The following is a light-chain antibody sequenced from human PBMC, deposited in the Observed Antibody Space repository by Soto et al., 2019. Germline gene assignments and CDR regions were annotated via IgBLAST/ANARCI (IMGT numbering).Light chain of an antibody. Sequence: DIQMTQSPSTLSASVGDKVTITCRASQSIDNWLAWYQQKPGKAPKLLIYKASSLESGVPSRFSGSGSGTEFTLTISSLQPDDFATYYCQQYDTYPTFGRGTKVDI. J-gene: IGKJ1*01. CDR1: QSIDNW. CDR3: QQYDTYPT. CDR2: KAS. V-gene: IGKV1-5*03.